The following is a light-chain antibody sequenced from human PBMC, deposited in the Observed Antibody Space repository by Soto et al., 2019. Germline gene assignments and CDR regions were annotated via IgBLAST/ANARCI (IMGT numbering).Light chain of an antibody. V-gene: IGLV2-23*01. CDR2: EGS. CDR1: SSDVGSYNP. J-gene: IGLJ2*01. Sequence: QSALTQPASVSGSPGQSITISCTGTSSDVGSYNPVSWYQQHPGKAPKLMIYEGSKRPSGVSNRFSGSKSGNTASLTISGLQAEDEAEYYCCSYAGSVVFGGGTKVTVL. CDR3: CSYAGSVV.